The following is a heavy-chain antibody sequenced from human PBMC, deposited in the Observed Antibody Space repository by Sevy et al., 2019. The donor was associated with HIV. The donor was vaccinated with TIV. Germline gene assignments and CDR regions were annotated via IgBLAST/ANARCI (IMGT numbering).Heavy chain of an antibody. D-gene: IGHD1-1*01. J-gene: IGHJ5*02. CDR2: FDPEDGKT. Sequence: VSVKVSCKVSGYTLTDLCMHWVRQAPGKGLEWMGGFDPEDGKTIYAQKFQGRLTMTEDTSTDTAYMELNSLRFEDTAVYYCATFEFANSFYGNWFDPWGQGTLVTVSS. CDR1: GYTLTDLC. V-gene: IGHV1-24*01. CDR3: ATFEFANSFYGNWFDP.